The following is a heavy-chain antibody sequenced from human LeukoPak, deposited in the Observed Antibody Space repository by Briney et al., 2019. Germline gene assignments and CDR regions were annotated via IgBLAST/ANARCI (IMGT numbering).Heavy chain of an antibody. D-gene: IGHD4-17*01. Sequence: GGSLRLSRAASGFTFSSYGMNWVRQAPGKGLEWVAVIRYDGSNKYYADSVKGRFTISRDNSKNTLYLQMNSLRAEDTAVYYCAREMTTVTTAFDYWGQGTLVTVSS. CDR3: AREMTTVTTAFDY. V-gene: IGHV3-33*01. CDR1: GFTFSSYG. CDR2: IRYDGSNK. J-gene: IGHJ4*02.